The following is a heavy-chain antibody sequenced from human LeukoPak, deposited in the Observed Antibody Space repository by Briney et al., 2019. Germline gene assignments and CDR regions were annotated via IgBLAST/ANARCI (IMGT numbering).Heavy chain of an antibody. V-gene: IGHV3-48*03. CDR3: ARGDSGSYYLDY. D-gene: IGHD1-26*01. CDR1: GFTFSSYE. J-gene: IGHJ4*02. Sequence: PGWSLRLSCAASGFTFSSYEMNWVRQAPGKGLEWVSYISSSGSTIYYADSVKGRFTISRDSAKNSLYLQMNSLRAEDTAVYYCARGDSGSYYLDYWGQGTLVTVSS. CDR2: ISSSGSTI.